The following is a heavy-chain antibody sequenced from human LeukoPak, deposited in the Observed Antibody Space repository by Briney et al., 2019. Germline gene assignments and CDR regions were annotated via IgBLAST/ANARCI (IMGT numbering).Heavy chain of an antibody. Sequence: SETLSLTCTVSGGSIGKTSYYWGWIRQPPGKGLEWIGNIYYSGTTYYNPSLKSRVTISVDTSKNQFSLKLSSVTAADTAVYYCVRWQSGSMFHPPWGQGTLVTVSS. V-gene: IGHV4-39*01. J-gene: IGHJ5*02. CDR1: GGSIGKTSYY. D-gene: IGHD3-10*02. CDR2: IYYSGTT. CDR3: VRWQSGSMFHPP.